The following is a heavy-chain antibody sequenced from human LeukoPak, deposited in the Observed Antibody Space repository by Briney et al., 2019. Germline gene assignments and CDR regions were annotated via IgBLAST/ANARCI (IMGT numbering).Heavy chain of an antibody. D-gene: IGHD3-10*01. J-gene: IGHJ4*02. CDR3: TGNYYGSGSYADFDY. CDR1: GFTFSGSA. V-gene: IGHV3-73*01. Sequence: GGTLRLSCAASGFTFSGSALHWVRQASGKGLEWVGRIRSTANGYATAYAASVKGRFTISRDDSKNTAYLQMDSLKTEDTAVYYCTGNYYGSGSYADFDYWGQGTLVTVSS. CDR2: IRSTANGYAT.